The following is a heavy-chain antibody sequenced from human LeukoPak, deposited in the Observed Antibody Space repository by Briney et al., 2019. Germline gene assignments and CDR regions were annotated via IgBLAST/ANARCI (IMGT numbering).Heavy chain of an antibody. J-gene: IGHJ6*03. Sequence: SGGSLRLSCAASGFTFSSYGMHWVRQAPGKGLEWVAVISYDGSNKYYADSVKGRFTISRDNSKNTLYLQMNSLRAEDTAVYYCARTPFNIVVVPAAIEVQSNFYMDVWGKGTTVTISS. D-gene: IGHD2-2*01. V-gene: IGHV3-30*03. CDR3: ARTPFNIVVVPAAIEVQSNFYMDV. CDR2: ISYDGSNK. CDR1: GFTFSSYG.